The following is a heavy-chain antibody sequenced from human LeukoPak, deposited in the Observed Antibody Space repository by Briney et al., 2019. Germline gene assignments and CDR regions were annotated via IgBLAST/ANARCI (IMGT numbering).Heavy chain of an antibody. J-gene: IGHJ4*02. D-gene: IGHD3-3*01. CDR2: ISTDGSST. Sequence: PGGSLRLSCAASGFTFSDYWMHWVRQAPGKGLVWVSQISTDGSSTTYADSVRGRFIISRDNARNTLYLQMNSLRVGDTAVYYCATSPIFSNDWGQGTLVTVSS. CDR3: ATSPIFSND. CDR1: GFTFSDYW. V-gene: IGHV3-74*01.